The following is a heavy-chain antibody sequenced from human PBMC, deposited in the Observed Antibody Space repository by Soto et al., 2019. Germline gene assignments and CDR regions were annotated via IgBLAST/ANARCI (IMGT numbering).Heavy chain of an antibody. V-gene: IGHV4-59*08. CDR2: IYYSGST. D-gene: IGHD5-12*01. J-gene: IGHJ4*02. CDR3: ARQRRDGYNFDY. CDR1: GGSISSYY. Sequence: PSETLSLTCTVSGGSISSYYWSWIRQPPGKGLEWIGYIYYSGSTNYNPSLKSRVTISVDTSKNQFSLKLSSVTAADTAVYYFARQRRDGYNFDYCGQGTLVTVSS.